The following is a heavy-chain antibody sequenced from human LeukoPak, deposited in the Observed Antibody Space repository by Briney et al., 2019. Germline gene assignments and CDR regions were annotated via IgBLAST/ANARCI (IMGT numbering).Heavy chain of an antibody. J-gene: IGHJ4*02. D-gene: IGHD2-15*01. CDR1: GSSVSSGSYY. CDR2: IYYSGST. Sequence: SETLSLTCTVSGSSVSSGSYYWSWIRQPPGKGLERIGYIYYSGSTNYNPSLKSRVTISLNTSKNQFSLKLTSVTAADTAVYYCTSLLGYCSGGSCYSAGWDYWGQGTLVTVSS. CDR3: TSLLGYCSGGSCYSAGWDY. V-gene: IGHV4-61*01.